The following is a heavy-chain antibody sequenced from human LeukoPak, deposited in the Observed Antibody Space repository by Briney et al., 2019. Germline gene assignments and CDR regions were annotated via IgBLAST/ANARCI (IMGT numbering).Heavy chain of an antibody. CDR1: GGSISSYY. CDR3: ARENFAFDI. V-gene: IGHV4-59*12. J-gene: IGHJ3*02. Sequence: ETLSLTCTVSGGSISSYYWSWIRQPPGKGLEWIGYIYYSGSTNYNPSLKSRVTISVDTSKNQFSMKLSSVTAADTAVYYCARENFAFDIWGQGTMVTASS. CDR2: IYYSGST.